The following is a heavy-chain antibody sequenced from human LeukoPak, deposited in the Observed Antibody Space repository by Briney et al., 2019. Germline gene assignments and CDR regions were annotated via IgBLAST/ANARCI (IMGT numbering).Heavy chain of an antibody. Sequence: PSETLSLTCTVSGGSISSYYWSWIRQPPGKGLEWIGYIYYSGSTNYNPSLKSRVTISVDTSKNQFSLKLSSVTAADTAVYCARFAAAPYDAFDIWGQGTMVTVSS. CDR3: ARFAAAPYDAFDI. CDR2: IYYSGST. D-gene: IGHD2-15*01. V-gene: IGHV4-59*01. J-gene: IGHJ3*02. CDR1: GGSISSYY.